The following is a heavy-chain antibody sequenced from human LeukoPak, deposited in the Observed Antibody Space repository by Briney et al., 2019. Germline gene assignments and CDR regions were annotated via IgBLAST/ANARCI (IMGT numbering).Heavy chain of an antibody. CDR1: GGTFISYA. Sequence: GASVKVSCKASGGTFISYAISWVRQAPGQGLEWMGGIIPIFGTANYAQKFQGRVTITADESTSTAYMELSSLRSEDTAVYYCARGIAARSVHFDYWGQGTLVTVSS. D-gene: IGHD6-6*01. CDR2: IIPIFGTA. J-gene: IGHJ4*02. V-gene: IGHV1-69*13. CDR3: ARGIAARSVHFDY.